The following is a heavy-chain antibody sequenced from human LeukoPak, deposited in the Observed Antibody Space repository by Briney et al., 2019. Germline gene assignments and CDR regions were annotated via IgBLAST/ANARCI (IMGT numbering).Heavy chain of an antibody. CDR1: GFTFSSYA. D-gene: IGHD3-22*01. CDR3: ARSYYYDSSGYLGAFDI. V-gene: IGHV3-30-3*01. J-gene: IGHJ3*02. Sequence: PGGSLRLSCAASGFTFSSYAMHWVRQAPGKGLERVAVISYDGSNKYYADSVKGRFTISRDNAKNSLYLQMNSLRAEDTAVYYCARSYYYDSSGYLGAFDIWGQGTMVTVSS. CDR2: ISYDGSNK.